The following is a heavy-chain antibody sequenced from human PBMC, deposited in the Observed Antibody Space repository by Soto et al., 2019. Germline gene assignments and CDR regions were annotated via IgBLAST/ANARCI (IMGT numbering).Heavy chain of an antibody. D-gene: IGHD2-15*01. CDR1: GGSISSGGYS. J-gene: IGHJ4*02. CDR2: IYHSGST. V-gene: IGHV4-30-2*01. Sequence: SXTLSLTCAVSGGSISSGGYSWSWIRQPPGEGLEWIGYIYHSGSTYYNPSLRSRVTISVDRSKNQFSLKLSSVTAADTAVYYCARGQVVAAQHWGQGTLVTVSS. CDR3: ARGQVVAAQH.